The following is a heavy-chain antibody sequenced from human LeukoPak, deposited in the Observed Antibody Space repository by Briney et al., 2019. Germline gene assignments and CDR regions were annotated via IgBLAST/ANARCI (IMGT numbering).Heavy chain of an antibody. V-gene: IGHV4-61*01. CDR1: GGSVSSGSYY. CDR2: IYYSGST. D-gene: IGHD3-3*01. CDR3: ARVASGYDVFDI. Sequence: SETLSLTCTVSGGSVSSGSYYWSWIRQPPGKGLEWIGYIYYSGSTNCNPSLKSRVTISVDTSKNQFSLKLSSVTAADTAVFYCARVASGYDVFDIWGQGTMVTVSS. J-gene: IGHJ3*02.